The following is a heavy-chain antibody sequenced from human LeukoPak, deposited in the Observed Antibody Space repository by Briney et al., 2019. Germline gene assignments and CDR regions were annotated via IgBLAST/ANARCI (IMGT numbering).Heavy chain of an antibody. Sequence: GASVKVSCKASGYTFTGYYMHWVRQAPGQGLEWMGWINPNSGGTNYAQKFQGRVTMTTDTSTSTAYMELRSLRSDDTAVYYCARDSAYYYDSSGPVFDYWGQGTLVTVSS. J-gene: IGHJ4*02. CDR1: GYTFTGYY. V-gene: IGHV1-2*02. D-gene: IGHD3-22*01. CDR2: INPNSGGT. CDR3: ARDSAYYYDSSGPVFDY.